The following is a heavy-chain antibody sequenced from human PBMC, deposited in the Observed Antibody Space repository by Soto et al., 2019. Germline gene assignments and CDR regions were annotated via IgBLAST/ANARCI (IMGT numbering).Heavy chain of an antibody. Sequence: PSETLSLTCAVYGGSFIGYHWSWIRQPPGKGLEWIGNIYYSGSTNYNPSLKSRVTISIDTSKKQFSLKLSSVTAADTAVYYCARHRGMGLFDYWGQGTLVTVSS. CDR2: IYYSGST. D-gene: IGHD2-8*01. CDR1: GGSFIGYH. J-gene: IGHJ4*02. CDR3: ARHRGMGLFDY. V-gene: IGHV4-59*08.